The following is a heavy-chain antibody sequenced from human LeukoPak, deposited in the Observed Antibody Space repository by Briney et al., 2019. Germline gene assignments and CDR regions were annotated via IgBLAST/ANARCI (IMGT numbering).Heavy chain of an antibody. J-gene: IGHJ6*02. Sequence: GASVKVSCKASGYTFTSYGISWVRQAPGQGLEWMGWISAYNGNTNYARKLQGRVTMTTDTSTSTAYMELRSLRSDDTAVYYCARVRAPYYDILTGPTGYGMDVWGQGTTVTVSS. CDR1: GYTFTSYG. D-gene: IGHD3-9*01. CDR2: ISAYNGNT. V-gene: IGHV1-18*01. CDR3: ARVRAPYYDILTGPTGYGMDV.